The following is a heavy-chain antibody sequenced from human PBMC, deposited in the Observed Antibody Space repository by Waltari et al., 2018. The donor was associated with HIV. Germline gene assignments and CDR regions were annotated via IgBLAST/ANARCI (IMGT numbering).Heavy chain of an antibody. CDR2: MSYSGST. CDR3: ARSFSGYSNYFDP. CDR1: GGSMTSSSSY. Sequence: QLQLQESGPGLVKSSETMSLTCTVPGGSMTSSSSYWGWIRQPPGKGLEWIGSMSYSGSTYNNASLRSRLTISVDTSKNQFSLKLTSVTAADTAMYYCARSFSGYSNYFDPWGQGTLVTVSS. V-gene: IGHV4-39*01. J-gene: IGHJ5*02. D-gene: IGHD4-4*01.